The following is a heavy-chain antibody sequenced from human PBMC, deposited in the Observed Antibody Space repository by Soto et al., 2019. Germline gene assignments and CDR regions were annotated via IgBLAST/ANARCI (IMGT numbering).Heavy chain of an antibody. CDR2: IYSGGST. Sequence: GGSLRLSCAASGFTVSSNYMSWVRQAPGKGLEWVSVIYSGGSTYYADSVKGRFTISRDNSKNTLYLEMNSLRVEDTAVYYCARFYDNSAWPAVWGQGTRVTVVS. CDR1: GFTVSSNY. CDR3: ARFYDNSAWPAV. D-gene: IGHD3-22*01. J-gene: IGHJ4*02. V-gene: IGHV3-66*01.